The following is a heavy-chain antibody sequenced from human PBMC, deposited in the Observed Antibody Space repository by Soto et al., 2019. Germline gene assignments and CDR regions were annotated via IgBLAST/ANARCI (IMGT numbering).Heavy chain of an antibody. J-gene: IGHJ6*02. CDR3: ARRKEPLREGLRESYYYGMDV. CDR2: IDPSDSYT. Sequence: GESLKISCKGSGYSFTSYWISWVRQMPGKGLEWMGRIDPSDSYTNYSPSFQGHVTISADKSISTAYLQWSSLKASDTAMYYCARRKEPLREGLRESYYYGMDVWGQGTTGTVSS. D-gene: IGHD3-10*01. CDR1: GYSFTSYW. V-gene: IGHV5-10-1*01.